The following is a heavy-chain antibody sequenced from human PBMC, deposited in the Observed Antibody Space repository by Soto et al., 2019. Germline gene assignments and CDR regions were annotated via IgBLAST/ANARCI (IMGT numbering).Heavy chain of an antibody. CDR1: GGTFSSYA. Sequence: QVQLVQSGAEVKKPGSSVKVSCKASGGTFSSYAISWVRQAPGQGLEWMGGIIPIFGTANYAQKFQGRVTITADESSSTAYMELSSLRSEDTAVYYCSTLAARRDFDYWGQGTLVTVSS. D-gene: IGHD6-6*01. CDR2: IIPIFGTA. CDR3: STLAARRDFDY. V-gene: IGHV1-69*01. J-gene: IGHJ4*02.